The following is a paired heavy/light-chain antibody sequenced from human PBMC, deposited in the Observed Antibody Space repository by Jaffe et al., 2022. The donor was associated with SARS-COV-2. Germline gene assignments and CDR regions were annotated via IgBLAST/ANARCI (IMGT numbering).Light chain of an antibody. CDR3: QQYNTYPRT. Sequence: DIQMTQSPSSLSASVGDRVTITCRASQGISNYLAWFQQKPGKAPKSLIYAASSLQSGVPSKFSGTGSGTDFTLTISSLQPEDFATYYCQQYNTYPRTFGQGTKVEIK. CDR1: QGISNY. CDR2: AAS. J-gene: IGKJ1*01. V-gene: IGKV1-16*02.
Heavy chain of an antibody. CDR3: AKEAGSGTYYSFFDY. V-gene: IGHV3-23*01. Sequence: EVQLLESGGGLVQPGGSLRLSCAASGFTFSSYAMNWVRQAPGKGLEWVSGISGSGGRVYYADSVKGRFTISRDNSKNTLYLQVNSLRVEDTAVYYCAKEAGSGTYYSFFDYWGQGTLVTVSS. D-gene: IGHD3-10*01. J-gene: IGHJ4*02. CDR2: ISGSGGRV. CDR1: GFTFSSYA.